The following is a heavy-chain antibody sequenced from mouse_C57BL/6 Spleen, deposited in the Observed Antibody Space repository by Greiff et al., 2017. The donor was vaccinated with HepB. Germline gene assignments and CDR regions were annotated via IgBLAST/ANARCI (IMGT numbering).Heavy chain of an antibody. J-gene: IGHJ1*03. CDR3: ARSERRPFDWYFGV. Sequence: QVQLQQPGAELVMPGASVKLSCKASGYTFTSYWMHWVKQRPGQGLEWIGEIDPTDSYTNYNQKFKGKSTLTVDKSSSTAYMQLSSLTSEDSAVYSCARSERRPFDWYFGVWGTGTTVTVAS. D-gene: IGHD1-2*01. V-gene: IGHV1-69*01. CDR2: IDPTDSYT. CDR1: GYTFTSYW.